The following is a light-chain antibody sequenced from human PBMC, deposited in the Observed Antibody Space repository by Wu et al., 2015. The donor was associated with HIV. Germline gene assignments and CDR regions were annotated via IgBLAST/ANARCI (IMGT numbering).Light chain of an antibody. V-gene: IGKV3-11*01. CDR2: DAS. CDR3: QHRFNWPLI. CDR1: QSVSSN. Sequence: EIVMTQSPATLSVSPGERATLSCRASQSVSSNLAWYQHKPGQAPRLLIYDASDRATGISARFSGSGSGTEFTLTISSLEPEDFAFYYCQHRFNWPLIFGQGTRLEIK. J-gene: IGKJ5*01.